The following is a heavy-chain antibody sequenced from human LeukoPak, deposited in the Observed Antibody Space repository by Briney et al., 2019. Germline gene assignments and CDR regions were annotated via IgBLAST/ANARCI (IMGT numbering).Heavy chain of an antibody. Sequence: GSLRLSCAAPGFTLCSHAMSWVRQAPGKGLEVVSAISGSGGSTYYADSVKGRFTISRDNSKNTLYLQMNSLRAEDTAVYYCAISPVVAAAYYFDYWGQGTLVTVSS. D-gene: IGHD2-15*01. J-gene: IGHJ4*02. CDR3: AISPVVAAAYYFDY. CDR2: ISGSGGST. V-gene: IGHV3-23*01. CDR1: GFTLCSHA.